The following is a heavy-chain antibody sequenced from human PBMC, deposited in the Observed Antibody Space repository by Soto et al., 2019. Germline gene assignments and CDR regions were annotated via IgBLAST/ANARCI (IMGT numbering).Heavy chain of an antibody. CDR2: IYEGETT. V-gene: IGHV4-39*01. D-gene: IGHD3-10*01. CDR3: ARRGSGHTFDY. CDR1: GASISRTGFH. Sequence: QLQLQESGPGLVKPSETLSLTCAVSGASISRTGFHWGWIRQPPGQGLEWIGSIYEGETTFYNSSLKSRVTVSADTPKNYFALKLSSVTAADTAVYYCARRGSGHTFDYWGQGTLVTVS. J-gene: IGHJ4*02.